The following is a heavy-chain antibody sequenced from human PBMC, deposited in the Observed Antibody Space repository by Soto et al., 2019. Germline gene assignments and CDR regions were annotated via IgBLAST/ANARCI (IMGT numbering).Heavy chain of an antibody. V-gene: IGHV3-30-3*01. CDR3: ARDSGWFGTWRPFFDY. Sequence: PGGSLSLSCAACGFTFSSYAMNWGLRAPGKGLEWVAAISYDGSKEYYADSVKGRFTISRDNSKNTLYLQMNSLRAEDTAVYYCARDSGWFGTWRPFFDYWGQGTLVTVSS. CDR2: ISYDGSKE. J-gene: IGHJ4*02. D-gene: IGHD3-10*01. CDR1: GFTFSSYA.